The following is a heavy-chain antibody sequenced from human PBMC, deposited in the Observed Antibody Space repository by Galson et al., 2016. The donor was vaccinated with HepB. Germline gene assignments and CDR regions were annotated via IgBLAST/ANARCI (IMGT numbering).Heavy chain of an antibody. CDR1: GGTFSSSS. CDR3: AIAVEHMGYYYMDV. CDR2: IIPMFGIT. J-gene: IGHJ6*03. V-gene: IGHV1-69*02. D-gene: IGHD6-19*01. Sequence: SVKVSCKASGGTFSSSSLTWVRQAPGQGLEWMGRIIPMFGITNYAQKAQGRVTITADKSTATAYMELTSLRSEDTAVYYCAIAVEHMGYYYMDVWGKGTTVIVSS.